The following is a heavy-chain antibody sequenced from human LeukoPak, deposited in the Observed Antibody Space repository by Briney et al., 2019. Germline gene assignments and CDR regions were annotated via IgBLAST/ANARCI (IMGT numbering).Heavy chain of an antibody. Sequence: PGGSLRLSCAASGFKFNDLAIHWVRQTPGKGLEWLSVMSYDGNMKYYADTVKGRFTISRDNSKSTLYLQMNNLRIDDTAVYYCVRDGDAAIRGVNFDFWGQGTLVTVSS. J-gene: IGHJ4*02. CDR2: MSYDGNMK. D-gene: IGHD3-10*01. V-gene: IGHV3-30-3*01. CDR3: VRDGDAAIRGVNFDF. CDR1: GFKFNDLA.